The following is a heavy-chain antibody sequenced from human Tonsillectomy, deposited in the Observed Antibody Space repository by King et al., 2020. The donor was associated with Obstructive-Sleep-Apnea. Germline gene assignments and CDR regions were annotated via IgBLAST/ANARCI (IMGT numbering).Heavy chain of an antibody. D-gene: IGHD6-13*01. V-gene: IGHV4-34*01. CDR2: INHSGST. CDR3: ARGSGAAAVNWFDP. Sequence: VQLQQWGAGLLKSSETLSLTCAVFGGSFSDYYWSWIRQPPGKGLEWIGEINHSGSTNYNPSLKSRVTISLDKSKNQFSLKLNFVTAADTAVYYCARGSGAAAVNWFDPWGQGTLVTVSS. CDR1: GGSFSDYY. J-gene: IGHJ5*02.